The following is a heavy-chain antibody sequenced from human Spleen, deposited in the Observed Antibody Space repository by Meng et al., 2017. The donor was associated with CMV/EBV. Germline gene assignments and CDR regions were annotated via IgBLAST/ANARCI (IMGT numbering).Heavy chain of an antibody. V-gene: IGHV1-2*02. CDR2: LNPTTGGT. CDR3: ARDRAGAWFDP. J-gene: IGHJ5*02. CDR1: DYTFTGYF. Sequence: SCQASDYTFTGYFMHWVRQAPGQGLEWMGWLNPTTGGTNYAQKFQGRVTMTRDTSISTAYMELSRLRSDDTATYYCARDRAGAWFDPWGQGTLVTVSS. D-gene: IGHD1-26*01.